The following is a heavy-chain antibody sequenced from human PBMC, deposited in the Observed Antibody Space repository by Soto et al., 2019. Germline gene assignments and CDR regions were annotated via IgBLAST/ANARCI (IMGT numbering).Heavy chain of an antibody. J-gene: IGHJ5*02. Sequence: ASVKVSCKASGYSFTTYVISWVRQAPGQGLEWMGWINAYNGNTNYAQNLQGRVTMTTDTSTSTAYMELRSLRSDDTAVYYCARSGQRNWFYPWGQGTLVTVSS. CDR1: GYSFTTYV. CDR2: INAYNGNT. D-gene: IGHD1-1*01. CDR3: ARSGQRNWFYP. V-gene: IGHV1-18*01.